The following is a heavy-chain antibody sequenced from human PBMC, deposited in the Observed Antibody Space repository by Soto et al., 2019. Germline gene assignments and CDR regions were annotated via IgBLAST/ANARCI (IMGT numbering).Heavy chain of an antibody. J-gene: IGHJ6*02. CDR1: GYAVTSYA. V-gene: IGHV1-3*01. D-gene: IGHD3-10*01. CDR2: INAGNGNT. Sequence: GASVKVSCKGSGYAVTSYAMDWVRQAPGQNLEWMGWINAGNGNTKYSQKFQGRVTITRDTSASTAYMELSSLRSEDTAVYYCAREMVRGVYYYYYGMDVWGQGTTVTVSS. CDR3: AREMVRGVYYYYYGMDV.